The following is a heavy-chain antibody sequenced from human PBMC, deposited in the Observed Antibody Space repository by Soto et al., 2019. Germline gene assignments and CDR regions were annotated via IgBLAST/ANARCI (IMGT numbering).Heavy chain of an antibody. CDR3: AKKYCSGASCYNFDC. CDR1: GFTFSSSA. V-gene: IGHV3-23*01. J-gene: IGHJ4*02. CDR2: ISGSGGGT. D-gene: IGHD2-2*02. Sequence: EVQLLESGGNLVQPGGSLRLSCAASGFTFSSSAMSWVRQAPGKGLEWVSAISGSGGGTYYADSAKGRFTISRDNSKNTLYLQMNSLRAEDTGIYYCAKKYCSGASCYNFDCWGQGTLVTVSS.